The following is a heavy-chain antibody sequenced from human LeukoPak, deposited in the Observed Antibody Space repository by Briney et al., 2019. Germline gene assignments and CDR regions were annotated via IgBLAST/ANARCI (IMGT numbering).Heavy chain of an antibody. CDR1: GGSISSYY. V-gene: IGHV4-34*01. CDR3: ARGPYYYDSSGYPP. Sequence: SETLSLTCTVSGGSISSYYWSWIRQPPGKGLEWIGEINHSGSTNYNPSLKSRVTISVDTSKNQFSLKLSSVTAADTAVYYCARGPYYYDSSGYPPWGQGTLVTVSS. D-gene: IGHD3-22*01. CDR2: INHSGST. J-gene: IGHJ5*02.